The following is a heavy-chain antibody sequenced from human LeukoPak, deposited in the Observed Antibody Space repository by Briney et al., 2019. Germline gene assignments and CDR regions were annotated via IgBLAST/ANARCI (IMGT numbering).Heavy chain of an antibody. CDR2: ISSSSSYI. D-gene: IGHD3-3*01. Sequence: KTGGSLRLSCAASGFTFSSYSMNWVRQAPGKGLEWVSSISSSSSYIYYADSVKGRFTISRDNAKNSLYLQMNSLRAEDTAVYYCARYDTYYDSWSGYYTDWFDPWGQGTLVTVSS. CDR3: ARYDTYYDSWSGYYTDWFDP. J-gene: IGHJ5*02. V-gene: IGHV3-21*01. CDR1: GFTFSSYS.